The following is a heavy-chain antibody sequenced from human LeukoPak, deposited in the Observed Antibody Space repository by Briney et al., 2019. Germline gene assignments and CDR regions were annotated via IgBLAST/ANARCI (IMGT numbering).Heavy chain of an antibody. Sequence: GGSLRLSCAASGFTFSNYGMNWVRQAPGKGLEWVSYFSSSGAINYADSVKGRFTISRDNAKSSLFLQMNSLRAEDTAVYYCARRYGSGNYYTFDIWGQGTMVTVSP. J-gene: IGHJ3*02. CDR2: FSSSGAI. D-gene: IGHD3-10*01. V-gene: IGHV3-48*01. CDR3: ARRYGSGNYYTFDI. CDR1: GFTFSNYG.